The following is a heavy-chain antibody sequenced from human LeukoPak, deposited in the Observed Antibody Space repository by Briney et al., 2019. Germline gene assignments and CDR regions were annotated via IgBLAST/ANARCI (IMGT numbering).Heavy chain of an antibody. CDR2: IKQDGSEK. D-gene: IGHD5-24*01. J-gene: IGHJ4*02. V-gene: IGHV3-7*01. CDR1: GFTFSSYA. CDR3: AREGEMATVLNY. Sequence: PGGSLRLSCAASGFTFSSYAMSWVRQAPGKGLEWVANIKQDGSEKYYVDSVKGRFTISRDNAKNSLYLQMNSLRAEDTAVYYCAREGEMATVLNYWGQGTLVTVSS.